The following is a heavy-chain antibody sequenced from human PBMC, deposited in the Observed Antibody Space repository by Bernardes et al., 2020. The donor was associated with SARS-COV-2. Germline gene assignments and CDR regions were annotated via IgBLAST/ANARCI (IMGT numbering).Heavy chain of an antibody. Sequence: GGSLRLSCAASGFNFSSYTMNWVRQAPGKGLEWLSDISGSTKTIYYADSVKGRFTISRDNAKNSLYLQMNSLRDEDTAIYYCARDVDTAMVTGAFDYWGQGTLVTVSS. CDR2: ISGSTKTI. J-gene: IGHJ4*02. V-gene: IGHV3-48*02. CDR3: ARDVDTAMVTGAFDY. D-gene: IGHD5-18*01. CDR1: GFNFSSYT.